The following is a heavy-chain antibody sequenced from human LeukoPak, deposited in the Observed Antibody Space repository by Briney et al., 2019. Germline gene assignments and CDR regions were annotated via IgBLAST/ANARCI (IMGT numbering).Heavy chain of an antibody. V-gene: IGHV3-74*01. D-gene: IGHD5-12*01. CDR3: ARDRGYVPDY. CDR2: ITGDGSST. CDR1: GFTFSSYW. J-gene: IGHJ4*02. Sequence: GGSLRLSCAASGFTFSSYWMHWVRQAPGKGLVWVSRITGDGSSTTYADSVKGRFTISRDNAKNTPYLQMNSLRAEDTAVYYCARDRGYVPDYWGQGTLVTVPS.